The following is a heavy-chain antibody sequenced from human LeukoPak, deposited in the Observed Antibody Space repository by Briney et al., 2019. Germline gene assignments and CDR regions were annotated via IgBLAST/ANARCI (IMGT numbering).Heavy chain of an antibody. CDR3: ARDGIVAD. CDR1: GGSISSSSYY. CDR2: IYYSGST. J-gene: IGHJ4*02. Sequence: SETLSLTCTVSGGSISSSSYYWGWIRQPPGKGLEWIGSIYYSGSTYYNPSLKSRVTISVDTSKNQFSLKLSSVTAADTAVYYCARDGIVADWGQGTLVTVSS. V-gene: IGHV4-39*07. D-gene: IGHD2-15*01.